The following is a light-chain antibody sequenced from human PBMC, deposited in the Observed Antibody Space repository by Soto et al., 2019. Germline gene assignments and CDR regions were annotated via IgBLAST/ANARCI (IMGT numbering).Light chain of an antibody. CDR3: QQYNSYWT. Sequence: DIQMTQSPSTLSASVGDRVTMTCRASQSISTWLAWYQQKPGKAPKLLIYDASSLQSGVPSRFSGSGFGTEFTLTISSLQPDDFATYYCQQYNSYWTFGQGTKLEIK. CDR1: QSISTW. J-gene: IGKJ2*01. V-gene: IGKV1-5*01. CDR2: DAS.